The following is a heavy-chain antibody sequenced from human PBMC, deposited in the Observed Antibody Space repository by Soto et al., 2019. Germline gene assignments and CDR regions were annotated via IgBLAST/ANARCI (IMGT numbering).Heavy chain of an antibody. Sequence: GSLRLSCEVSGFTLSMYSMTWVRQAPGKGLEWVAKIPQEGSDGHYVDSVKGRFTISRDNAKNSVYLQMNSLRAEDTAVYYCARDQLILPAHDFVYGSDVWGQGAKVTVSS. J-gene: IGHJ6*02. D-gene: IGHD2-21*02. CDR3: ARDQLILPAHDFVYGSDV. CDR1: GFTLSMYS. CDR2: IPQEGSDG. V-gene: IGHV3-7*03.